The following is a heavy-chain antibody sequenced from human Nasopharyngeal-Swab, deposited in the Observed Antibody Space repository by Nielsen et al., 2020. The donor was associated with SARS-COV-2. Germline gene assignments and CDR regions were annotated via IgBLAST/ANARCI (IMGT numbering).Heavy chain of an antibody. CDR2: INPSGGST. CDR3: ARGPYNWNFLKSYGMDV. D-gene: IGHD1-7*01. J-gene: IGHJ6*02. CDR1: GYTFTGHF. V-gene: IGHV1-46*01. Sequence: ASVKVSCKASGYTFTGHFIHWVRQAPGQGLEWMGIINPSGGSTSYAQKFQGRVTMTRDTSTSTVYMDLSSLRSEDTAVYYCARGPYNWNFLKSYGMDVWGQGTTVTVSS.